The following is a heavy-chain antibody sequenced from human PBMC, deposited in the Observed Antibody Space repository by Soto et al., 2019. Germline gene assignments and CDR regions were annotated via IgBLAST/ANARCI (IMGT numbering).Heavy chain of an antibody. CDR3: AREKRASRSSSLGY. V-gene: IGHV3-33*01. CDR2: IWYDGSNK. J-gene: IGHJ4*02. D-gene: IGHD6-6*01. CDR1: GFTFSSYG. Sequence: QVQLVESGGGVVQPGRSLRLSCAASGFTFSSYGMHWVRQAPGKGLEWVAVIWYDGSNKYYADSVKGRFTISRDNSKNTLYLQMYTLRAEDTAVYYCAREKRASRSSSLGYWGQGTLVTVSS.